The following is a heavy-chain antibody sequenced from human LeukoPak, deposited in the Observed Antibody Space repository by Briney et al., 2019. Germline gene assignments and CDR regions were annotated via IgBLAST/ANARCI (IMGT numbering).Heavy chain of an antibody. V-gene: IGHV3-30*04. J-gene: IGHJ4*02. CDR1: GFTFSSYA. CDR3: ARVWFGDFVVDY. D-gene: IGHD3-10*01. Sequence: GRPLRLSCAASGFTFSSYAMHWVRRAPGKGLEGVAVISYDGSNKYYADSVKGRFTISRDNPKNTLYLQMNSLRAEDTPVYYCARVWFGDFVVDYWGQGTLVTVSS. CDR2: ISYDGSNK.